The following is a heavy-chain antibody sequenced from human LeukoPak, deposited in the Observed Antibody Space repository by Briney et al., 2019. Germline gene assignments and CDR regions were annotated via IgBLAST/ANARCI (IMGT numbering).Heavy chain of an antibody. V-gene: IGHV6-1*01. CDR2: AFYRSKWYH. D-gene: IGHD1-1*01. CDR3: ARWNHDLAHLDS. CDR1: GDSVSYNNVA. Sequence: SQTLSLTCAISGDSVSYNNVAWNWIRQSPSKGLEWPGRAFYRSKWYHDYAIPVRSRITLNPDTSKNQFSLQLNSVTPEDTAVYYCARWNHDLAHLDSWGQGTLITVSS. J-gene: IGHJ4*02.